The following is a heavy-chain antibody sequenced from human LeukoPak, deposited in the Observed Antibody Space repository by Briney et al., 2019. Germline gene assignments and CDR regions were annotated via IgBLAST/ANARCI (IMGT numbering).Heavy chain of an antibody. V-gene: IGHV1-2*02. CDR2: INPNSGGT. CDR1: GYTFTGYY. J-gene: IGHJ4*02. CDR3: ARSTNWDQTFDY. D-gene: IGHD7-27*01. Sequence: ASVKVSCKASGYTFTGYYMHWVRQAPGQGLEWMGWINPNSGGTNYAQKFQGRVTMTRDTSISTAYMGLSRLRSEDTAVYYCARSTNWDQTFDYWGQGTLVTVSS.